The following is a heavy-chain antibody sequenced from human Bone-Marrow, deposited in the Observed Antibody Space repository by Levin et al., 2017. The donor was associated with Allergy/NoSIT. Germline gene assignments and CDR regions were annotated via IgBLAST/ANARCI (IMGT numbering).Heavy chain of an antibody. CDR3: SGQSGTAFDH. J-gene: IGHJ4*02. CDR1: GGTLSSFP. V-gene: IGHV1-69*02. Sequence: SVKVSCNSSGGTLSSFPINWVRQAPGQGLEWMGRMITTIGITNYAPNFQGRVKITADTSTNTAFMELSSLTSEDTAVYYLSGQSGTAFDHWGQGSLVTVSS. CDR2: MITTIGIT. D-gene: IGHD3-10*01.